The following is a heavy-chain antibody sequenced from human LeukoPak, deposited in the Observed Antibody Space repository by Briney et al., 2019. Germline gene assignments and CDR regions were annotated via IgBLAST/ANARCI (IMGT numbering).Heavy chain of an antibody. J-gene: IGHJ4*02. D-gene: IGHD6-19*01. Sequence: PSETLSLTCTVSGGSISSYYWSWIRQPPGKGLEWIGYIYYSGSTNYNPSLKSRVTISVDTSKNQFSLKLSSVTAADTAVYYCARVGADRSGWNGLDYWGQGTLVTVSS. CDR2: IYYSGST. CDR1: GGSISSYY. V-gene: IGHV4-59*01. CDR3: ARVGADRSGWNGLDY.